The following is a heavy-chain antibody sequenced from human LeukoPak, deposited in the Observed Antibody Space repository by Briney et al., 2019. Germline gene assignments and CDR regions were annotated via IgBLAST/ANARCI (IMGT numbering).Heavy chain of an antibody. V-gene: IGHV3-30*04. CDR3: ARGRPYYDFWSGYDVWPYFDY. D-gene: IGHD3-3*01. CDR1: GFTFSSYA. CDR2: ISYDGSNK. J-gene: IGHJ4*02. Sequence: GGSLRLSCAASGFTFSSYAMHWVRQAPGKGLEWVAVISYDGSNKYYADSVKGRFTISRDNSKNTLYLQMNSLRAEDTAVYYCARGRPYYDFWSGYDVWPYFDYWGQGTLVTVSS.